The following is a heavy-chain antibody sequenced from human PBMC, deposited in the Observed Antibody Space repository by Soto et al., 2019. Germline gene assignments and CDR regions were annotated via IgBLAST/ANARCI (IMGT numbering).Heavy chain of an antibody. Sequence: SETLSLTCTVSGGSISSSSYYWGWIRQPPGKGLEWIGSIYYSGSTYYNPSLKSRVTISLDTSKNQFSLKLSSVTAADTAVYYCARLYCTNGVCYDYGDYGDFDYWGQGTLVTVSS. CDR3: ARLYCTNGVCYDYGDYGDFDY. CDR2: IYYSGST. J-gene: IGHJ4*02. CDR1: GGSISSSSYY. V-gene: IGHV4-39*01. D-gene: IGHD2-8*01.